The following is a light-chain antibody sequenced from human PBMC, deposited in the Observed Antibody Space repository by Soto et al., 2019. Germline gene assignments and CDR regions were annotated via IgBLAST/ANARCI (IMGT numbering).Light chain of an antibody. CDR3: AAWDDSLSAVHV. Sequence: QSVLTQPPSASGTPGQRVTISCSGSSSNIGSNYVYWYQQFPGTAPKLLIYRNNQRPSGVPDRFSGSKSGTSASLAISGLRSEDEADYYCAAWDDSLSAVHVFGTGTKVPVL. V-gene: IGLV1-47*01. CDR2: RNN. CDR1: SSNIGSNY. J-gene: IGLJ1*01.